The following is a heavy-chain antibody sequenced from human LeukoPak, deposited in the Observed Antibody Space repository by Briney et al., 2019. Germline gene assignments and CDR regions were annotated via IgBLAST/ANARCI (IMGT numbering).Heavy chain of an antibody. J-gene: IGHJ4*02. V-gene: IGHV4-61*01. CDR1: GGSVSSISYY. CDR2: IYQNGST. Sequence: PSETLSLTCTVSGGSVSSISYYWTWIRQSPGKGLEWIGHIYQNGSTNYFPSLETRLTISLDTSKNQFSLKLSSVTAADTAVYSCAKVSSGWPYFFDSWGQGVQVTVSS. D-gene: IGHD6-19*01. CDR3: AKVSSGWPYFFDS.